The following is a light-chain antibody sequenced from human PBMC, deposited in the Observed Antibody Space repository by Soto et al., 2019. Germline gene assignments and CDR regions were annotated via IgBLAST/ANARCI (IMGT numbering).Light chain of an antibody. J-gene: IGKJ2*01. CDR3: QQSHSTPPT. CDR2: EAS. Sequence: DIHMAQSPPSLSASVGDRVTITCRASLNIVTYLNWYQQKAGKAPSLLIYEASHLQSGVPFRFFGSGSGTDFTLTIDNLLHEDSATYYCQQSHSTPPTFGPGTKLEIK. V-gene: IGKV1-39*01. CDR1: LNIVTY.